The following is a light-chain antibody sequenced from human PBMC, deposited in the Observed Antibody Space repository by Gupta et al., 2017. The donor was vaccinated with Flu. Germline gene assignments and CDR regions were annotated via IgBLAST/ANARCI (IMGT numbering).Light chain of an antibody. CDR1: GSNFGTYY. CDR3: ATWDDSLSGHVV. J-gene: IGLJ2*01. CDR2: RNN. V-gene: IGLV1-47*01. Sequence: QSVLRQPPSASGTPGQRVSISCSGLGSNFGTYYVYWYQQFPGTAPKLLIYRNNLRPSGVPDRFSGSKSGTSASLAISGLRSEDEAEYYCATWDDSLSGHVVFGGGTKLTVL.